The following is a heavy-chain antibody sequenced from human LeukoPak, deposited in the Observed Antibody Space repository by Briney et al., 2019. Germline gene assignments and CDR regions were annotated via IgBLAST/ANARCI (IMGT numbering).Heavy chain of an antibody. CDR3: ARDDLTTNAFDI. CDR2: ISYDGSNK. D-gene: IGHD4/OR15-4a*01. V-gene: IGHV3-30-3*01. CDR1: GFTFSSYA. Sequence: GGSLRLSCAASGFTFSSYAMHWVRQAPGKGLEWVAVISYDGSNKYYADSVKGRFTISRDNSKNTLYLQMNSLRAEDTAVYYCARDDLTTNAFDIWGQGTMVTVSS. J-gene: IGHJ3*02.